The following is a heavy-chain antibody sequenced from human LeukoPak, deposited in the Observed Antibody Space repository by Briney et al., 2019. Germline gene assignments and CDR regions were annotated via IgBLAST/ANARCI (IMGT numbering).Heavy chain of an antibody. CDR1: GFTFSSYA. D-gene: IGHD6-13*01. CDR2: ISSNGGST. Sequence: AGGSLRLSCSASGFTFSSYAMHWVRQAPGKGLEYVSAISSNGGSTYYADSVKGRFTISRDNSKNTLYLQMSSLRAEDTAVYYCVKDSIAAVPDGAFDYWGQGTLVTVSS. CDR3: VKDSIAAVPDGAFDY. J-gene: IGHJ4*02. V-gene: IGHV3-64D*06.